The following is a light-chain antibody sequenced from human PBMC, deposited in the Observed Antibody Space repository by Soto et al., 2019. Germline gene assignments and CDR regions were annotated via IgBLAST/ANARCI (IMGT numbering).Light chain of an antibody. V-gene: IGLV2-14*01. CDR3: SSYTSSRIPWV. CDR1: SSDVGAYNY. Sequence: QSALTQPASVSGSPGQSITISCTATSSDVGAYNYVSWYQQHPGKAPKLMIYEVSNRPSGVSNRFSGSKSGNTASLTISGLQAEDEADYYCSSYTSSRIPWVFGGGTKLTVL. CDR2: EVS. J-gene: IGLJ3*02.